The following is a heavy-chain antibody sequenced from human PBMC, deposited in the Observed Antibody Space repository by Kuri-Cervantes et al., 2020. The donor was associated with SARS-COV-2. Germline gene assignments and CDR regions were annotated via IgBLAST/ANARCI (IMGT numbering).Heavy chain of an antibody. J-gene: IGHJ6*02. CDR2: ISASGGST. CDR3: ARDWDRLGEFYYGMDV. V-gene: IGHV3-23*01. CDR1: AFTYSRYA. D-gene: IGHD3-16*01. Sequence: GESLKISCAASAFTYSRYAMSWVRQAPGKGLEWVSSISASGGSTYYADSVTGRFTISRDSSKNTLNLQMNSLRAEDTAVYYCARDWDRLGEFYYGMDVWGQGTTVTVSS.